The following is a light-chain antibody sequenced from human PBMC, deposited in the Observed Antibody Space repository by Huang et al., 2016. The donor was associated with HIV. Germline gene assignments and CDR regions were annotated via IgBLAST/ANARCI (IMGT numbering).Light chain of an antibody. CDR3: QQSYASPMYT. CDR2: SAS. Sequence: DIQMTQSPSSLSASVGDKVTITCRASQSIRTHLNWYQQKPGKAPKFLIYSASNLQSGVPSRFSGSGSGTDFTLTISIVQPEDIATYYCQQSYASPMYTFGQGTKLQIK. V-gene: IGKV1-39*01. CDR1: QSIRTH. J-gene: IGKJ2*01.